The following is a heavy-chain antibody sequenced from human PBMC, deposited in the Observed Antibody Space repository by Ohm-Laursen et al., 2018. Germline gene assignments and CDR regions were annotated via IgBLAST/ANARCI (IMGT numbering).Heavy chain of an antibody. J-gene: IGHJ4*02. CDR2: IYYSGST. Sequence: PGTLSLTCSVSGDSISAHYWSWIRQPPGKGLEWIGYIYYSGSTNYNPSLKSRVTISVDTSKNQFSLKLSSVTAADTAVYYCARGGRHFDYWGQGTLVTVSS. D-gene: IGHD2-15*01. CDR3: ARGGRHFDY. V-gene: IGHV4-59*11. CDR1: GDSISAHY.